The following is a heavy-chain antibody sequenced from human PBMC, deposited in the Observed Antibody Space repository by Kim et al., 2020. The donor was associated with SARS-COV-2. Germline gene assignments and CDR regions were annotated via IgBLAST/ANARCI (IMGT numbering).Heavy chain of an antibody. CDR1: GFTFSNYG. CDR3: ARELDYYDSSGYYRGVGLFDY. J-gene: IGHJ4*02. Sequence: GGSLRLSCAASGFTFSNYGMHWVRQAPGKGLEWVAVIWYDGSNEYYADSVKGRFTISRDNSKNTLYLQMNSLRAEDTAVYYCARELDYYDSSGYYRGVGLFDYWGQGTLVTVSS. V-gene: IGHV3-33*01. D-gene: IGHD3-22*01. CDR2: IWYDGSNE.